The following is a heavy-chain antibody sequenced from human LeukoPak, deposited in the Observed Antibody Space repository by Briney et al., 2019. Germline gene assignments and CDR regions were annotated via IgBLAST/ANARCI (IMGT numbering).Heavy chain of an antibody. D-gene: IGHD4-23*01. CDR2: IYYSGST. CDR3: ARVGGTNYYYYGMDV. CDR1: GGSISSYY. Sequence: SETLSLTCTVSGGSISSYYWSWTRQPPGKGLEWIGYIYYSGSTNYNPSLKSRVTISVDTSKNQFSLKLSSVTAADTAVYYCARVGGTNYYYYGMDVWGQGTTVTVSS. V-gene: IGHV4-59*01. J-gene: IGHJ6*02.